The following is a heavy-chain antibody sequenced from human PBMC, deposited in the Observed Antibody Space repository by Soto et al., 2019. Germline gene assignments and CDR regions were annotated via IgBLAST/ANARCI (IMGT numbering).Heavy chain of an antibody. CDR3: VRGWWELPHDY. V-gene: IGHV1-18*01. J-gene: IGHJ4*02. Sequence: QVQLVQSGAEVKKPGASVKVSCKASGYTFTSYGISWVRQAPGQGLEWMGWISGYNGNTNYAQKLQDRVTMTTDTPTTPADMELGSLRSDDPAVYYCVRGWWELPHDYRGQGTLVTVSS. D-gene: IGHD2-15*01. CDR1: GYTFTSYG. CDR2: ISGYNGNT.